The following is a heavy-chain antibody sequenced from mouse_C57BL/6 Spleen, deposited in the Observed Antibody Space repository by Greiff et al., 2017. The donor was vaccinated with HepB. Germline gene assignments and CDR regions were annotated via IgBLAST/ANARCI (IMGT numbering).Heavy chain of an antibody. J-gene: IGHJ2*01. V-gene: IGHV1-52*01. D-gene: IGHD1-1*01. CDR3: ARRYGSSYPYYFDY. CDR2: IDPSDSET. Sequence: VQLQQPGAELVRPGSSVKLSCKASGYTFTSYWMHWVKQRPIQGLEWIGNIDPSDSETHYNQKFKDKATLTVDKSSSTAYMQLSSLTSEDSAVYYCARRYGSSYPYYFDYWGQGTTLTVSS. CDR1: GYTFTSYW.